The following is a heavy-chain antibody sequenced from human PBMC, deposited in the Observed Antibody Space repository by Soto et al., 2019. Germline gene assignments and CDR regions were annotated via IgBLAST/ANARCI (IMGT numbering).Heavy chain of an antibody. CDR1: GLTFSSYW. CDR3: VRGNSGYGNFDY. V-gene: IGHV3-74*01. D-gene: IGHD5-12*01. J-gene: IGHJ4*02. CDR2: MYTDASSA. Sequence: GGSLRLSCAASGLTFSSYWMHWVRQAPGKGLVWVSRMYTDASSATYADSVKGRFTISRDNAKNTLVLQIDSLRTEDTAVYYCVRGNSGYGNFDYWGEGTLVTVSS.